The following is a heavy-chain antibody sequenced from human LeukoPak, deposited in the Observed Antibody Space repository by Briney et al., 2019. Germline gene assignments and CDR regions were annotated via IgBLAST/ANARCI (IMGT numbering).Heavy chain of an antibody. D-gene: IGHD3-16*01. V-gene: IGHV3-21*01. CDR2: ISSSSSYI. J-gene: IGHJ3*02. CDR1: GFTFSSYS. CDR3: ARDWGSRGKFDI. Sequence: GGSLRLSCAASGFTFSSYSMNWVRQAPGKGLEWVSSISSSSSYIYYADSVKGRFTISRDNAKNSLYLQMDSLRAEDTAVYYCARDWGSRGKFDIWGQGTMVTVSS.